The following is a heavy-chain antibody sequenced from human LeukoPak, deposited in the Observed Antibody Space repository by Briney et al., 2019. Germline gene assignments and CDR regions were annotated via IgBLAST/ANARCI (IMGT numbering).Heavy chain of an antibody. D-gene: IGHD3-22*01. CDR1: GGSISSGSYY. CDR3: ARDRYYYDSSGYYYFDY. V-gene: IGHV4-61*02. J-gene: IGHJ4*02. CDR2: IYTSGST. Sequence: SQTLSLTCTVSGGSISSGSYYWSWIRQPAGKGLEWIGRIYTSGSTNYNPSLKSRVTVSVDTSKNQFSLKLSSVTAADTAVYYCARDRYYYDSSGYYYFDYWGQGTLVTVSS.